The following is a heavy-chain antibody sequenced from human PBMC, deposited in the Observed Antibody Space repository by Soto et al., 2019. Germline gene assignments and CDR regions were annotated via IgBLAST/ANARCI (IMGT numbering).Heavy chain of an antibody. D-gene: IGHD6-19*01. CDR3: ASVGDRRAVSPNFDY. CDR2: ISSSGSYI. CDR1: GFTFSSYS. V-gene: IGHV3-21*01. J-gene: IGHJ4*02. Sequence: PGGSLRLSCAASGFTFSSYSMNWVRQAPGKGLEWVSSISSSGSYIYYADSVKGRFTISRDNAKNSLYLQMNSLRAEDTAVYYCASVGDRRAVSPNFDYWGQGTLVTVSS.